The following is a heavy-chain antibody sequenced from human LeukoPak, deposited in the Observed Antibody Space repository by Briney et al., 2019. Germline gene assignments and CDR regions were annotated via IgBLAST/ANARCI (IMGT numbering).Heavy chain of an antibody. V-gene: IGHV1-18*01. CDR1: GYTFTSYG. J-gene: IGHJ4*02. Sequence: ASVKVSCKASGYTFTSYGISWVRQAPGQGLEWMGWISAYNGNTNYAQKLQGRVTMTTDISTSTAYMELRSLRSDDTAVYYCAREMGPGGVAQAGTTFDYWGQGTLVTVSS. CDR3: AREMGPGGVAQAGTTFDY. CDR2: ISAYNGNT. D-gene: IGHD1/OR15-1a*01.